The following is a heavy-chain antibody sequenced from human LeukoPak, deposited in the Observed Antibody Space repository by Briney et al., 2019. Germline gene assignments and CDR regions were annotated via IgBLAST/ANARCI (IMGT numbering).Heavy chain of an antibody. D-gene: IGHD6-6*01. CDR2: FDPEDGET. CDR3: AKIAARDTGEGY. Sequence: ASVKVSCKVSGYTLTELSMHWVRQAPGKGLEWMGGFDPEDGETIYAQKFQGRVTMTEDTSTDTAYMELSSLRSEDTAVYYCAKIAARDTGEGYWGQGTLVTVSS. J-gene: IGHJ4*02. V-gene: IGHV1-24*01. CDR1: GYTLTELS.